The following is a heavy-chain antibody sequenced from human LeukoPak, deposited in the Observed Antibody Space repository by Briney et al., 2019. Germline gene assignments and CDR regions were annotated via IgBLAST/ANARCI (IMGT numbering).Heavy chain of an antibody. V-gene: IGHV3-48*03. Sequence: GGSLRLSCAVSGFTFSSYEMNWVRQAPGKVLEWVSYISSGGSTIYYADSVKGRFTISRDNAKNSLYLQMSSLRAEDTAVYYCATDPYYYDSSGYPKWGQGTLVTVSS. D-gene: IGHD3-22*01. J-gene: IGHJ1*01. CDR2: ISSGGSTI. CDR1: GFTFSSYE. CDR3: ATDPYYYDSSGYPK.